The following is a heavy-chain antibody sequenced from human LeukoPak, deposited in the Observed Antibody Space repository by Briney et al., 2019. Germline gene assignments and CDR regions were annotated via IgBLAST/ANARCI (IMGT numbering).Heavy chain of an antibody. D-gene: IGHD6-19*01. CDR2: ISGSGGST. V-gene: IGHV3-23*01. CDR1: GFSFSSYA. Sequence: GGSLRLSCAASGFSFSSYAVSWVRQAPGKGLEWVSAISGSGGSTYYADSVKGRFTISRDNSKNTLYLQMNSLRVEDTAVYYCASGDRSSGWYWGQGTLVTVSS. J-gene: IGHJ4*02. CDR3: ASGDRSSGWY.